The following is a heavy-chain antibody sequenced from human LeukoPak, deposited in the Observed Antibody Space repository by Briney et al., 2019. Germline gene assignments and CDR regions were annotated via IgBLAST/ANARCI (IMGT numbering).Heavy chain of an antibody. V-gene: IGHV4-59*08. CDR1: GGSISSYYY. J-gene: IGHJ4*02. CDR3: ARHAVYGGDVFFGY. CDR2: IYYSGST. D-gene: IGHD4-23*01. Sequence: SETLSLTCTVSGGSISSYYYWSWIRQPPGKGLEWIGYIYYSGSTNYNPSLKTRVTISVDTSKNQFSLKLSSVTAADTAVYYCARHAVYGGDVFFGYWGQGTLVTVSS.